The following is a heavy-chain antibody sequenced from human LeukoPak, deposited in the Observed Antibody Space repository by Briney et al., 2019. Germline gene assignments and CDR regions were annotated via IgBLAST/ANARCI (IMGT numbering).Heavy chain of an antibody. CDR3: ARGRVAVSTPHYMDV. CDR1: GFTFSDYY. D-gene: IGHD6-19*01. V-gene: IGHV3-11*01. J-gene: IGHJ6*03. CDR2: ISSSGSTI. Sequence: GGSLRLSCAASGFTFSDYYMSWIPQAPGKGLEGCSYISSSGSTINYADSVKGRFTISRDNAKNSLYMQMNSLRAEDTAVYYCARGRVAVSTPHYMDVWGKGATVTVSS.